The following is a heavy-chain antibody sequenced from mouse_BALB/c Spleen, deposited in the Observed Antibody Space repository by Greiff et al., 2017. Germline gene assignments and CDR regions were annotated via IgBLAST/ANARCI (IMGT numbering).Heavy chain of an antibody. CDR3: ARGGYYRYGDAMDY. J-gene: IGHJ4*01. CDR1: GYSITSGYY. Sequence: EVKLMESGPGLVKPSQSLSLTCSVTGYSITSGYYWNWIRQFPGNKLEWMGYISYDGSNNYNPSLKNRISITRDTSKNQFFLKLNSVTTEDTATYYCARGGYYRYGDAMDYWGQGTSVTVSS. D-gene: IGHD2-14*01. CDR2: ISYDGSN. V-gene: IGHV3-6*02.